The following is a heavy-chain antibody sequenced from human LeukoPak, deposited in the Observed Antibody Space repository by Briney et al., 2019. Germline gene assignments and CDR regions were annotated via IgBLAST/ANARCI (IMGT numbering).Heavy chain of an antibody. J-gene: IGHJ4*02. D-gene: IGHD3-10*01. CDR2: IRYDGSNK. V-gene: IGHV3-30*02. CDR1: GFTFSSYG. CDR3: ARLYYGSGSSYSRVYYFDY. Sequence: PGGSLRLSCAASGFTFSSYGMHWVRQAPGKGLEWVAFIRYDGSNKYYADSVKGRFTISRDNSKNTLYLHVNSLRPEDTAVYYCARLYYGSGSSYSRVYYFDYWGQGTLVTVSS.